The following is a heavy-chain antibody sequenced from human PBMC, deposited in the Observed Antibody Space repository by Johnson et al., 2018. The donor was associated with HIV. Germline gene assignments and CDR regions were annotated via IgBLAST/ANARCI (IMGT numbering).Heavy chain of an antibody. Sequence: QVQLVESGGGVVQPGRSLRLSCAASGFTFSSYGMHWVRQAPGKGLEWVAVISYAGSNKYYADSVKGRFTISRDNSKNTLYLQMNSLRIEDTAVYYCASVDTAMVDTFDIWGQGTMVTVSS. D-gene: IGHD5-18*01. CDR3: ASVDTAMVDTFDI. J-gene: IGHJ3*02. V-gene: IGHV3-30*03. CDR2: ISYAGSNK. CDR1: GFTFSSYG.